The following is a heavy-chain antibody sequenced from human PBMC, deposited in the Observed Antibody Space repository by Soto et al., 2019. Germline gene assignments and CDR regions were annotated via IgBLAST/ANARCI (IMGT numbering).Heavy chain of an antibody. D-gene: IGHD1-26*01. CDR3: ASPPTESTTGDY. CDR1: GFTFSDHY. V-gene: IGHV3-72*01. CDR2: SIKKTSNYST. J-gene: IGHJ4*02. Sequence: GGSRRLSCVTSGFTFSDHYMDWVLQSPGKGLEWFGRSIKKTSNYSTYYAPSVRGRFTISRDESKNSLYLQMDSLKTEDTALYYCASPPTESTTGDYWGQGTLVTVSS.